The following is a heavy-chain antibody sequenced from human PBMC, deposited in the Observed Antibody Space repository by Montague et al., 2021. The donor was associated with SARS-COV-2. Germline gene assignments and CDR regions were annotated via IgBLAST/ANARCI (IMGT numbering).Heavy chain of an antibody. CDR1: GFTFSSYA. J-gene: IGHJ6*02. D-gene: IGHD2-2*01. CDR3: AKDVWAAATEQAYYYYGMDV. CDR2: IYSGGSST. Sequence: SLRLSCAASGFTFSSYAMSWFRQAPGKGLEWVSVIYSGGSSTYYSDSVKGRFTISRDNSKNTLYLQMNSLRAEDTAVYYCAKDVWAAATEQAYYYYGMDVWGQGTTVTVSS. V-gene: IGHV3-23*03.